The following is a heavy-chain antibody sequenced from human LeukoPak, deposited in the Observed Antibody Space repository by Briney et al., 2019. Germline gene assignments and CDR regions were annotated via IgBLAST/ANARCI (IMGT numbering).Heavy chain of an antibody. V-gene: IGHV3-48*02. D-gene: IGHD2-15*01. Sequence: PGGSLRLSCAASGFTFSRFGMNWVRQAPGKGLEWISYISSSSSAIYYADSVKGRFTISRDNAKNSLYLQMNSLRDEDTAVYYCAQKGGTDHWGQGTLVTVSS. CDR1: GFTFSRFG. CDR3: AQKGGTDH. CDR2: ISSSSSAI. J-gene: IGHJ4*02.